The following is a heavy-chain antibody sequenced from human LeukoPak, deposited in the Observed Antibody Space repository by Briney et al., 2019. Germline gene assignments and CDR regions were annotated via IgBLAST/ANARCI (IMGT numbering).Heavy chain of an antibody. D-gene: IGHD3-22*01. CDR2: IIPILGIA. CDR1: GRTFTSYT. Sequence: GSSVKVSCKASGRTFTSYTISWVRQAPGQGLEWMGRIIPILGIANYAQKFQGRVTITADKSTSTAYMELSSLRSEDTAVYYCARDGGYDSSGYHTYYFDYWGQGTLVTVSS. J-gene: IGHJ4*02. CDR3: ARDGGYDSSGYHTYYFDY. V-gene: IGHV1-69*04.